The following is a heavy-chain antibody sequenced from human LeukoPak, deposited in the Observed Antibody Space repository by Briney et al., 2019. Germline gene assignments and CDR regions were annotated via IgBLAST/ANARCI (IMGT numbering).Heavy chain of an antibody. V-gene: IGHV1-46*01. D-gene: IGHD2-2*01. CDR3: ARPTSIIPAANIYYYFYGMDV. CDR2: INPSGGIT. Sequence: PGGSLRLSCAASGFTFSNYGMHWVRQAPGQGLEWMGIINPSGGITTYAQKFQGRVTMTRDTSTSTVYMELSSLRSEDTAVYYCARPTSIIPAANIYYYFYGMDVWGQGTTVTVSS. CDR1: GFTFSNYG. J-gene: IGHJ6*02.